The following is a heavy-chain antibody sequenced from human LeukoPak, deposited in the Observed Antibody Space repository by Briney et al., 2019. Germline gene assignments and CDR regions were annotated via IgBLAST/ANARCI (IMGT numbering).Heavy chain of an antibody. CDR3: AKEEQRYSSGWYCSDY. CDR2: IRYDGSNK. J-gene: IGHJ4*02. V-gene: IGHV3-30*02. CDR1: GFTFSSYG. D-gene: IGHD6-19*01. Sequence: GGSLRLSCAASGFTFSSYGMHWVRQAPGKGLEWVAFIRYDGSNKYYADSVKGRFTISRDNSKNTLYLQMNSLRAEDTAVYYCAKEEQRYSSGWYCSDYWGQGTLVTVSS.